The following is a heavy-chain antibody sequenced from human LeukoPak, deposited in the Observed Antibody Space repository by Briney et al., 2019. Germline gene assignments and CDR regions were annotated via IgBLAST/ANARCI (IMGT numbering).Heavy chain of an antibody. D-gene: IGHD4-11*01. CDR3: ASLVTTRHYFDY. CDR2: ISSSSSYI. Sequence: GGSLRLSCAASGFTFSSYSMNWVRQAPGKGLEWLSSISSSSSYIYYADSVKGRFTISRDNAKNSLYLQMNSLRAEDTAVYYCASLVTTRHYFDYWGQGTLVTVSS. CDR1: GFTFSSYS. J-gene: IGHJ4*02. V-gene: IGHV3-21*01.